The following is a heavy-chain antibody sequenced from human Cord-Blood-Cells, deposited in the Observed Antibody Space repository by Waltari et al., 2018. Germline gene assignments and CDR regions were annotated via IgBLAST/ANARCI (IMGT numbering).Heavy chain of an antibody. CDR1: GFTFSSYA. CDR3: ARDRPTGTAEDLKDAFDI. CDR2: ISYEGSNK. D-gene: IGHD1-1*01. J-gene: IGHJ3*02. Sequence: QVQLVESGGGVVQPGRSLRLSCAASGFTFSSYAMHWVRQAPGKGLEWVAVISYEGSNKYYADSVKGRFTISRDNSKNTLYLQMNSLRAEDTAVYYCARDRPTGTAEDLKDAFDIWGQGTMVTVSS. V-gene: IGHV3-30*04.